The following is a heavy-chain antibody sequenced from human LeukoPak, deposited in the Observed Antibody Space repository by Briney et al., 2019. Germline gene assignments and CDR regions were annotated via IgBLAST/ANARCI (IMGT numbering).Heavy chain of an antibody. CDR1: GYTFTGYY. V-gene: IGHV1-2*02. J-gene: IGHJ5*02. Sequence: ASVKVSCKASGYTFTGYYMHWVRQAPGQGLEGMGWINPNSGGTNYAQKFQGRVTMNRDTSISTAYMELRRLRSDDTAVYYCASETYYYDSSGRRDWFDPWGQGTLVTVSS. CDR3: ASETYYYDSSGRRDWFDP. D-gene: IGHD3-22*01. CDR2: INPNSGGT.